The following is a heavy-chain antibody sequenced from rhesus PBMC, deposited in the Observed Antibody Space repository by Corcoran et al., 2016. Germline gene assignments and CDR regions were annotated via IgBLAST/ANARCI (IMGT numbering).Heavy chain of an antibody. D-gene: IGHD5-24*01. CDR3: ARRYSGYSRHVDY. CDR1: GFTFSSYG. CDR2: IISGGGST. J-gene: IGHJ4*01. V-gene: IGHV3S5*01. Sequence: EVQLVETGGGLVQPGGSLKLSCAASGFTFSSYGMSWVRQAPGKGLEWVSAIISGGGSTDYADSVKGRFTISRDNSKNTLSLQMNSLRAEDTAVYYCARRYSGYSRHVDYWGQGVLVTVSS.